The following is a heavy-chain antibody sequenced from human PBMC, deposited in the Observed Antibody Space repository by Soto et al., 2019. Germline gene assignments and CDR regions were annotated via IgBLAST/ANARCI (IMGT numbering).Heavy chain of an antibody. Sequence: PGESLKISCQGSGYSFTSYWIGWVRQMPGKGLEWMGIICPGDSDTRYSPSFQGQVTISADKSISTAYLQWSSLKASDTAMYYCARRGYDSKDYYGMDVWGQGTTVTVSS. D-gene: IGHD3-22*01. J-gene: IGHJ6*02. V-gene: IGHV5-51*01. CDR2: ICPGDSDT. CDR1: GYSFTSYW. CDR3: ARRGYDSKDYYGMDV.